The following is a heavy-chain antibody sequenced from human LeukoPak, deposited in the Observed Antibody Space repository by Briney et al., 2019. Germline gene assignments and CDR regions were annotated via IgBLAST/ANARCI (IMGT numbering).Heavy chain of an antibody. CDR2: ISSSSSYI. Sequence: NPGGSLRLSCAASGFTFSTYTMNWVRQAPGKGLEWVSSISSSSSYIYYADSVKGRFTISRDNAKNSLYLQMNSLRAEDTAVYYCAREYSGSLRSGVDYWGQGTLVTVSS. V-gene: IGHV3-21*01. J-gene: IGHJ4*02. CDR3: AREYSGSLRSGVDY. D-gene: IGHD1-26*01. CDR1: GFTFSTYT.